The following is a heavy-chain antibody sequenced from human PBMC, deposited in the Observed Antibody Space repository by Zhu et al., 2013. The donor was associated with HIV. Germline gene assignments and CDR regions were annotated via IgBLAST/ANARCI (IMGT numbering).Heavy chain of an antibody. CDR2: IIPIFGTA. Sequence: QVQLVQSGAEVKKPGSSVKVSCKASGGTFSSYAISWVRQAPGQGLEWMGGIIPIFGTANYAQKFQGRVTITADKSTSTAYMELSSLRSEDTAVYYCARERAQGGDFDGYFDYWGQGTLVTVSS. CDR3: ARERAQGGDFDGYFDY. CDR1: GGTFSSYA. V-gene: IGHV1-69*14. J-gene: IGHJ4*02.